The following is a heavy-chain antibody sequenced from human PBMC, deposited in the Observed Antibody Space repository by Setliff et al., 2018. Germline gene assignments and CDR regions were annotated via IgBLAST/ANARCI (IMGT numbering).Heavy chain of an antibody. D-gene: IGHD5-12*01. Sequence: PGGSLRLSCAASGFTFSNYGMTWVRQAPGKGLEWISYISTSGSTIYYADSVKGRFTISRDKAHHSLFLQMNSLRAEDTALYYCVRAFWTYSDHASLACFDYWGQGALVTVSS. V-gene: IGHV3-48*01. CDR2: ISTSGSTI. J-gene: IGHJ4*02. CDR3: VRAFWTYSDHASLACFDY. CDR1: GFTFSNYG.